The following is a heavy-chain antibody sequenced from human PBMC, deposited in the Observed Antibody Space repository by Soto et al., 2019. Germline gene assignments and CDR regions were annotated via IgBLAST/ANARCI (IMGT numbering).Heavy chain of an antibody. V-gene: IGHV4-31*03. CDR3: ARESIAAAGTGFDWFDP. Sequence: PSETLSLTCTVSGGSISSGGYYWSWIRQHPGKGLEWIGYIYYSGSTYYNPSLKSRVTISVDTSKNQFSLKLSSVTAADTAVYYCARESIAAAGTGFDWFDPWGQGTLVTVSS. CDR2: IYYSGST. D-gene: IGHD6-13*01. CDR1: GGSISSGGYY. J-gene: IGHJ5*02.